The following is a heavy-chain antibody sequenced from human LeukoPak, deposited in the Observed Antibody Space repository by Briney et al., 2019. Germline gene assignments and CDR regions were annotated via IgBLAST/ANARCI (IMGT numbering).Heavy chain of an antibody. CDR2: ISVSGGIT. J-gene: IGHJ4*02. V-gene: IGHV3-23*01. Sequence: GSLRLSCAASGFTFSSYAMSWVRQAPGKGLEWVSDISVSGGITNYADSVKGRFTISRDNSKNTLFLRMSTLRTEDTALYYCAKDLRGGAGTHNFDFWGQGTLVTVSS. D-gene: IGHD1-7*01. CDR1: GFTFSSYA. CDR3: AKDLRGGAGTHNFDF.